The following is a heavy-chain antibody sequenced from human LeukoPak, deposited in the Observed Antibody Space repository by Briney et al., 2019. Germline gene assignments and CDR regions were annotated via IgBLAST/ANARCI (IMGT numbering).Heavy chain of an antibody. J-gene: IGHJ4*02. Sequence: GGSLRLSCAVSGFTFSSYWMHWVRQAPGKGLVWVSRINTDGSSTNYADSVKGRFTISRDNAKNTLYLQMNSLRAEDTAVYYCARGVGTSVYDYWGQGALVTVSS. V-gene: IGHV3-74*01. CDR1: GFTFSSYW. CDR2: INTDGSST. CDR3: ARGVGTSVYDY.